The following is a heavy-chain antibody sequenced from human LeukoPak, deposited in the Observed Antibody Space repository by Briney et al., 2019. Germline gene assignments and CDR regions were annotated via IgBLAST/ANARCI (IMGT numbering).Heavy chain of an antibody. J-gene: IGHJ4*02. CDR1: GFTISDNY. V-gene: IGHV3-66*02. Sequence: GGSLRLSCAVSGFTISDNYMSWVRQAPGKGLEWVSVIYSGGSTYYADSVKGRFTISRDNSKSTLYLQMNSLRVEDTAVYYCVRDGGENWGQGTLVTVSS. D-gene: IGHD3-16*01. CDR3: VRDGGEN. CDR2: IYSGGST.